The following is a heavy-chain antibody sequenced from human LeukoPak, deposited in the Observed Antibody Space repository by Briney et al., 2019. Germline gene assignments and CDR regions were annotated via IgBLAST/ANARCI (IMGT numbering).Heavy chain of an antibody. D-gene: IGHD6-13*01. CDR1: GDSISTYY. J-gene: IGHJ4*02. Sequence: SETLSLTCNVSGDSISTYYWSWIRQPPGKGLERIGYVYFGGSANYNSSLKSRVTISVDTSKNQFSLKLTSVSAADTAVYHCAKQFRSGGTQYGSSWTFDYWGQGTLVTVSS. V-gene: IGHV4-59*08. CDR3: AKQFRSGGTQYGSSWTFDY. CDR2: VYFGGSA.